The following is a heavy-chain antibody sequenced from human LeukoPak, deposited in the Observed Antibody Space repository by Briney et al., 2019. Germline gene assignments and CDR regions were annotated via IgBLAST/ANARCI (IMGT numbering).Heavy chain of an antibody. CDR3: ARDLAGYCSGGSCYSYGYGMDV. Sequence: GGSLGLSCAASGFTFSSYEMNWVRQAPGKGLEWVSYISSSGSTIYYADSVKGRFTISRDNAKNSLYLQMNSLRAGDTAVYYCARDLAGYCSGGSCYSYGYGMDVWGQGTTVTVSS. D-gene: IGHD2-15*01. V-gene: IGHV3-48*03. CDR2: ISSSGSTI. J-gene: IGHJ6*02. CDR1: GFTFSSYE.